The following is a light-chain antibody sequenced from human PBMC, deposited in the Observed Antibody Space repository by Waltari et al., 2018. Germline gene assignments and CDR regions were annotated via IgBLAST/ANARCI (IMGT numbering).Light chain of an antibody. CDR3: QQYGSSPLT. Sequence: EIVLTQSPGTLSLSPGERATLSCRASQSVSSNFLAWYQKKPGQAPRLLIYGASSRATGIPDRVSGSGSGTDFILTISRLEPEDFAVYYCQQYGSSPLTFGGGTKVEIK. V-gene: IGKV3-20*01. CDR1: QSVSSNF. CDR2: GAS. J-gene: IGKJ4*01.